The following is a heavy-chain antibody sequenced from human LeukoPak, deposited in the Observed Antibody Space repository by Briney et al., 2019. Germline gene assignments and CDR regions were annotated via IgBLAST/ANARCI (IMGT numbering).Heavy chain of an antibody. CDR3: AREGIVGATRVTDS. Sequence: GGSLRLSCGASGFTFSSYEMNWVRQAPGKGLEWVSYISSSGSTIYYADSVKGRFTISRDNAKNSLYLQMNSLRAEDTAVYYCAREGIVGATRVTDSWGQGTLVTVSS. CDR1: GFTFSSYE. CDR2: ISSSGSTI. D-gene: IGHD1-26*01. J-gene: IGHJ4*02. V-gene: IGHV3-48*03.